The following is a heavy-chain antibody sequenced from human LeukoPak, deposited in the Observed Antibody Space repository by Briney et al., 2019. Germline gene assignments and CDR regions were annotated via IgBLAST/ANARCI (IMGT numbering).Heavy chain of an antibody. D-gene: IGHD6-13*01. Sequence: QPGRSLRPSCAASGFTFSSYAMHWVRQAPGKGLEWVAVISYDGSNKYYADSVKGRFTISRDNSKNTLYLQMNSLRAEDTAVYYCARDLLAAGKGDLDYWGQGTLVTVSS. J-gene: IGHJ4*02. CDR1: GFTFSSYA. CDR2: ISYDGSNK. CDR3: ARDLLAAGKGDLDY. V-gene: IGHV3-30*04.